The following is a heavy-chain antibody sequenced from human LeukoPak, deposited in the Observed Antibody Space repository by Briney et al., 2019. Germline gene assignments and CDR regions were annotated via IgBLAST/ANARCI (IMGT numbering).Heavy chain of an antibody. Sequence: PGGSLRLSCAASGFTFDDYAMHWVRQAPGKGLEWVSGISWNSGSIGYADSVKGRFTISRDNAKNSLYLQMNSLRAEGMALYYCAKEAEPYGSGSYQLFDYWGQGTLVTVSS. V-gene: IGHV3-9*03. CDR2: ISWNSGSI. CDR1: GFTFDDYA. J-gene: IGHJ4*01. D-gene: IGHD3-10*01. CDR3: AKEAEPYGSGSYQLFDY.